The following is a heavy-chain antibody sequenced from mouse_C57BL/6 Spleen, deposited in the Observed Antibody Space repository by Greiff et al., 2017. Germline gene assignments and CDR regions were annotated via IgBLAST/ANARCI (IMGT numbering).Heavy chain of an antibody. CDR3: AKATTVIAGSDF. CDR1: GYTFTSYW. J-gene: IGHJ2*01. V-gene: IGHV1-55*01. CDR2: IYPGSGST. D-gene: IGHD1-1*01. Sequence: QVQLKQPGAELVKPGASVKMSCKASGYTFTSYWITWVKQRPGQGLEWIGDIYPGSGSTNYNEKFKSKATLTVDTSSSTAYMQLSSLTSEDSAVYYCAKATTVIAGSDFWGQGTTLTVSS.